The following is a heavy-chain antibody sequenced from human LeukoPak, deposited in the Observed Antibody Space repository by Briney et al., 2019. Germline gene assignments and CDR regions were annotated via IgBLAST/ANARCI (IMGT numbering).Heavy chain of an antibody. CDR2: ISSSSSYT. CDR1: GFTFSSYS. J-gene: IGHJ6*02. Sequence: GGSLRLSCAASGFTFSSYSMNWVRQAPGKGLEWVSSISSSSSYTYHADSVKGRFTISRNSAKNSLYLQMDSLRAEDTAVYYCARDGSSGWDRYYYYGMDVWGQGTTVTVSS. V-gene: IGHV3-21*01. CDR3: ARDGSSGWDRYYYYGMDV. D-gene: IGHD6-19*01.